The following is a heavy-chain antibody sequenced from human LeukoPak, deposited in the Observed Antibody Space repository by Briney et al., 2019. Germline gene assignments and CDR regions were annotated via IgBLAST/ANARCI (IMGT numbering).Heavy chain of an antibody. V-gene: IGHV3-20*01. CDR2: INWNGGST. CDR3: ARDVWTSSGFYWGAFDI. D-gene: IGHD3-22*01. J-gene: IGHJ3*02. CDR1: GFTFDDYG. Sequence: GGSLRLSCAASGFTFDDYGMSWVRQAPGKGLEWVSGINWNGGSTGYADSVKGRFIISRDNAKNSLYLQVNSLRAEDTALYHCARDVWTSSGFYWGAFDIWGQGTMVTVSS.